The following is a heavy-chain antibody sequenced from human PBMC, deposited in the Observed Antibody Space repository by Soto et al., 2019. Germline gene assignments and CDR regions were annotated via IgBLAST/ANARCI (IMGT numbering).Heavy chain of an antibody. CDR2: ISGSGGST. J-gene: IGHJ4*02. CDR3: AKDLQIVLMVYVTDY. CDR1: GFTFSSYA. V-gene: IGHV3-23*01. D-gene: IGHD2-8*01. Sequence: EVQLLESGGGLVQPGGSLRPSCAASGFTFSSYAMSWVRQAPGKGLEWVSAISGSGGSTYYADSVKGRFTISRDNSKNTLYLQMNSLRAEDTAVYYCAKDLQIVLMVYVTDYWGQGTLVTVSS.